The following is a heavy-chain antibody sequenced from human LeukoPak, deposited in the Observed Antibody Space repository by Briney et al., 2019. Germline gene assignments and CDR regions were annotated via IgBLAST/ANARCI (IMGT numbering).Heavy chain of an antibody. V-gene: IGHV3-66*02. J-gene: IGHJ4*02. CDR3: AREYCSSTSCSVDY. D-gene: IGHD2-2*01. CDR2: IYSGGST. CDR1: GFTDSSNY. Sequence: GGSLRLSCAASGFTDSSNYMSWVRQAPGKGLEWVSVIYSGGSTYYADSVKGRFTISRDNSKNTLYLQMNSLRAEDTAVYYCAREYCSSTSCSVDYWGQGTLVTVSS.